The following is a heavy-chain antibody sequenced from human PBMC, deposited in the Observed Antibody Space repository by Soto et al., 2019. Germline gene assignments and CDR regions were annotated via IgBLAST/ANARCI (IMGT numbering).Heavy chain of an antibody. J-gene: IGHJ4*02. CDR1: GFSLCTSGVG. D-gene: IGHD2-21*02. CDR3: ARRVVVTASGVVDY. V-gene: IGHV2-5*02. Sequence: SGPTLVNPTQTLTLTCTFSGFSLCTSGVGVGWIRQPPGKALEWLALIYWDGDKRYNPYLKARLTITKDTSKNQVVLTMTNMDPVDTATYYCARRVVVTASGVVDYWGQGTLVTVSS. CDR2: IYWDGDK.